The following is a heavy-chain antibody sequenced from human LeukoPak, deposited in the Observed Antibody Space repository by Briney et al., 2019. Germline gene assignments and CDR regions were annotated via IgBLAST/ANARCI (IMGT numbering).Heavy chain of an antibody. CDR3: ARGPAGYN. CDR2: IYSGGST. D-gene: IGHD1-1*01. V-gene: IGHV3-53*01. Sequence: GGSLRLSCAASGFTFSSYWMSWVRQAPGKGLEWVSVIYSGGSTDYADSVKGRFTISRDILKNTLYLQMNSLRAEDTAVYYCARGPAGYNWGQGTLVTVSS. CDR1: GFTFSSYW. J-gene: IGHJ4*02.